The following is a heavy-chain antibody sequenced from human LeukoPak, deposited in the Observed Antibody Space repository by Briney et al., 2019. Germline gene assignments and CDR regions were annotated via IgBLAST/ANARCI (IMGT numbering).Heavy chain of an antibody. CDR3: ARDQEGFDY. Sequence: ASVKVSCTASGYTFTSNYIHWVRQAPGQGLEWMGMIYPRDGSTSYAQRFQGRVTVTRDTSTSTVHMELSGLRSEDTAVYYCARDQEGFDYWGQGTLVTVSS. CDR1: GYTFTSNY. J-gene: IGHJ4*02. V-gene: IGHV1-46*01. CDR2: IYPRDGST.